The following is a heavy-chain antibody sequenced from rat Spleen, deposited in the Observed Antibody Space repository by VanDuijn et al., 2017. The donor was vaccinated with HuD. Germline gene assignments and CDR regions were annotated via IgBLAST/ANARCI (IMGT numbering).Heavy chain of an antibody. J-gene: IGHJ2*01. CDR1: GFTFSTYW. CDR2: INPDGGRN. V-gene: IGHV5-58*01. Sequence: EVKLVETGGGLVQPGRSLKLSCVASGFTFSTYWMYWVRQAPGKGLEWVSSINPDGGRNYYPDSVKGRFTISRDNAENTVYLQMNSLRSEDTATYYCARPINNIGTNFDYWGQGVMVTVSS. CDR3: ARPINNIGTNFDY. D-gene: IGHD1-5*01.